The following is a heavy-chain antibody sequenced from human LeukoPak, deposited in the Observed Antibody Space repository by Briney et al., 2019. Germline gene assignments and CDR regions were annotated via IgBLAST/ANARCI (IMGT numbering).Heavy chain of an antibody. V-gene: IGHV1-8*01. D-gene: IGHD4-23*01. CDR1: GYTFTSYD. Sequence: ASVKVSCKASGYTFTSYDINWVRQATGQGLEWMGWMNPNSGNTGYAQKFQGRVTMTRNTSISTAYMELSSLRSEDTAVYYCATTVVTNYGMDVWGQGTLVTVSS. J-gene: IGHJ6*02. CDR2: MNPNSGNT. CDR3: ATTVVTNYGMDV.